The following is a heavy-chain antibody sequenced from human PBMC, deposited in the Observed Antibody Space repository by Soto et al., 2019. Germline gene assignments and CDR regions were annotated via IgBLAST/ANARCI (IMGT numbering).Heavy chain of an antibody. CDR3: TTDSGMSLIQAVGY. J-gene: IGHJ4*02. CDR2: IKSKRRGETT. D-gene: IGHD1-26*01. V-gene: IGHV3-15*01. Sequence: GGSLTLSCVGSGFTFSNAWMSWVRQAPGKGLEWVARIKSKRRGETTDYAPPVQGRFTISRDDSQSTLYLQMNSLKTEDTAVYYCTTDSGMSLIQAVGYWGQGTLVTVSS. CDR1: GFTFSNAW.